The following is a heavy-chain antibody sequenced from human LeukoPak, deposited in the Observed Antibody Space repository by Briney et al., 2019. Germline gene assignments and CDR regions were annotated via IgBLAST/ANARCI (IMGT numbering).Heavy chain of an antibody. CDR3: ARSRCASCYFDY. Sequence: SVKVSCKASGYTFTGYYMHWVRQAPGQGLEWMGGIIPIFGTANYAQKFQGRVTITTDESTSTAYMELSSLRSEDTAVYYCARSRCASCYFDYWGQGTLVTVSS. V-gene: IGHV1-69*05. D-gene: IGHD2-2*01. CDR2: IIPIFGTA. CDR1: GYTFTGYY. J-gene: IGHJ4*02.